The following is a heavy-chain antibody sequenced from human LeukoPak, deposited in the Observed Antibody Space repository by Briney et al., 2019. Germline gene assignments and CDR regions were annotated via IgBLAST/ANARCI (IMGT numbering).Heavy chain of an antibody. CDR2: IKSTNDGGTT. J-gene: IGHJ4*02. CDR3: TTHSTTPYY. Sequence: GGSLRVSCAASGFPFSNAWLSWVRQAPGTGVEWVGRIKSTNDGGTTDYASPVKGRFIISREDSKDMLFLKMNSLKTEDTALYYCTTHSTTPYYWGQGTLVTVSS. CDR1: GFPFSNAW. D-gene: IGHD4-11*01. V-gene: IGHV3-15*01.